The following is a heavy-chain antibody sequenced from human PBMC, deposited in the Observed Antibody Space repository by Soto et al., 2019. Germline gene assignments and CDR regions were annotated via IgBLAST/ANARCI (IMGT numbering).Heavy chain of an antibody. V-gene: IGHV3-33*01. CDR2: IWYDGSNK. CDR3: ARDRDIADNLFDY. D-gene: IGHD6-13*01. J-gene: IGHJ4*02. CDR1: GFTFSSYG. Sequence: QVQLVESGGGVVQPGRSLRLSCAASGFTFSSYGMHWVRQAPGKGLEWVAVIWYDGSNKYYADSVKGRFTISRDNSKNTLYLQMNSLRAEDTAVYYCARDRDIADNLFDYWGQGTLVTVSS.